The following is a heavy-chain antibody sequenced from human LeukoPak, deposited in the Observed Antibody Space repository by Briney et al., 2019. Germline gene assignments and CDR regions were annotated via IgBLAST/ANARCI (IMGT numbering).Heavy chain of an antibody. Sequence: SQTLSLTCTVSGGSISSGDYYWSWIRQPPGKGLESIGYIYYSGSTYYNPSLKSRVTISVDTSKNQFSLKLSSVTAADTAVYYCARDRLVAQLTTVNAFDIWGQGTMVTVSS. CDR1: GGSISSGDYY. CDR3: ARDRLVAQLTTVNAFDI. V-gene: IGHV4-30-4*08. J-gene: IGHJ3*02. D-gene: IGHD4-17*01. CDR2: IYYSGST.